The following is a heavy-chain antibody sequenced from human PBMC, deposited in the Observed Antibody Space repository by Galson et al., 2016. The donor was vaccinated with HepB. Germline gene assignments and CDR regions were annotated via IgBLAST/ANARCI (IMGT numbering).Heavy chain of an antibody. CDR1: GFTFSTHA. CDR2: ISGTGARR. Sequence: SLRLSCAASGFTFSTHAMSWVRQAPGKGLEWVSAISGTGARRDYADSVKGRFTISRDNPKNTVHLQMDSLRAEDTALYYCATSNSYGYVHWGQGALVTVSS. D-gene: IGHD5-18*01. CDR3: ATSNSYGYVH. J-gene: IGHJ4*02. V-gene: IGHV3-23*01.